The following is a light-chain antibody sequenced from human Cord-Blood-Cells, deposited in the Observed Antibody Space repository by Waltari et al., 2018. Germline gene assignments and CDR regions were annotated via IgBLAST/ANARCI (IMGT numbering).Light chain of an antibody. J-gene: IGKJ1*01. CDR3: QQYNSYSWT. CDR1: QSISSW. CDR2: DAS. V-gene: IGKV1-5*01. Sequence: IQMTQSPSTLSASGGDRATITCRASQSISSWLAWYQQKPGKAPKLLIYDASSLESGVPSRFSGSGSGTEFTLTISSLQPDDFATYYCQQYNSYSWTFGQGTKVEIK.